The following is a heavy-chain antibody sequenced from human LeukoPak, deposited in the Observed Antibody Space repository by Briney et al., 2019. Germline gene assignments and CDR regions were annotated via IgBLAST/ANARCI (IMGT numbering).Heavy chain of an antibody. Sequence: GGSLRLSCAASGFTFSSYWMTWVRQAPGKGLEWVASVRQDGNQKYYVDSVKGRFTISRDNAKNSLYLQMNSLGAEDTAMYYCARDSAGNDYWGQGTLVTVSS. CDR3: ARDSAGNDY. J-gene: IGHJ4*02. CDR2: VRQDGNQK. CDR1: GFTFSSYW. V-gene: IGHV3-7*01. D-gene: IGHD6-13*01.